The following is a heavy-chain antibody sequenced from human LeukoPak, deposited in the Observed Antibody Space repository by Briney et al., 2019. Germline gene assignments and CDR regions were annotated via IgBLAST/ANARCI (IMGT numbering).Heavy chain of an antibody. D-gene: IGHD3-3*01. V-gene: IGHV1-2*02. CDR3: ATDSDFWSGYLLDY. J-gene: IGHJ4*02. CDR1: GYTFTGYY. CDR2: INPNSGGT. Sequence: GASVKVSCKASGYTFTGYYMHWVRQAPGQGLEWMGWINPNSGGTNYAQKFQGRVTMTRDTSISTAYMELSRLRSDDTAVYYCATDSDFWSGYLLDYWGQGTLVTVSS.